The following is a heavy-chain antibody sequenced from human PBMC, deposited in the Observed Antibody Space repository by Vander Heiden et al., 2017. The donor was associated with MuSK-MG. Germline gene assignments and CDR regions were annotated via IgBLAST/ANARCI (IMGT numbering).Heavy chain of an antibody. V-gene: IGHV3-30-3*01. J-gene: IGHJ6*03. Sequence: QVQLVESGGGVVQPGRSLRLSCAASGFTFRSYAMHWVRQAPGKGLEWVAVISYDGSNKYYADSVKGRFTISRDNSKNTLYLQMNSLRAEDTAVYYCARDGAKGGYYDILTGYYVYYYYYMDVWGKGTTVTVSS. CDR1: GFTFRSYA. D-gene: IGHD3-9*01. CDR2: ISYDGSNK. CDR3: ARDGAKGGYYDILTGYYVYYYYYMDV.